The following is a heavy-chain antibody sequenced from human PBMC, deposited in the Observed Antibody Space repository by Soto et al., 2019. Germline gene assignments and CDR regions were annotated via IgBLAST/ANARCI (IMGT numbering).Heavy chain of an antibody. CDR3: ARDLAAAGPFDC. D-gene: IGHD6-13*01. CDR1: GYTFTNYA. J-gene: IGHJ4*02. V-gene: IGHV1-18*01. CDR2: ISAYNGNT. Sequence: QVQLVQSGAEVKKPGASVKVSCKASGYTFTNYAFSWVRQAPGQGLEWMGWISAYNGNTNYPQKLRGRVTMTTDTSTSTAYMELRSLRSDDPAVYYCARDLAAAGPFDCWGQGTLVTVSS.